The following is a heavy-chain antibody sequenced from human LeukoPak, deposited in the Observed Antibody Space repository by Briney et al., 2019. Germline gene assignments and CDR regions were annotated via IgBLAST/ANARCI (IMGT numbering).Heavy chain of an antibody. Sequence: GGSLRLSCAASGFTFSSYAMSWVRQAPGKGLEWVAVISYDGSNKYYADSVKGRFTISRDNSKNTLYLQMNSLRAEDTAVYYCAKDRSGYGDAFDIWGQGTMVTVSS. CDR1: GFTFSSYA. CDR3: AKDRSGYGDAFDI. D-gene: IGHD3-3*01. CDR2: ISYDGSNK. V-gene: IGHV3-30*18. J-gene: IGHJ3*02.